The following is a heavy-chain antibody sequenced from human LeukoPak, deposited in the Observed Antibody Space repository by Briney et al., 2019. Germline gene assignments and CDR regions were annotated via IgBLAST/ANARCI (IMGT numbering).Heavy chain of an antibody. CDR3: ARPTYSYGSGSYYGY. CDR2: ISADGNII. CDR1: GFTFRNYY. J-gene: IGHJ4*02. Sequence: GGSLRLSCEASGFTFRNYYISWFRQAPGKGLEWVSWISADGNIIRYADSVKGRFTISRDNAKNPLYLQMNSLRAEDTAVYYCARPTYSYGSGSYYGYWGQGTLVTVSS. D-gene: IGHD3-10*01. V-gene: IGHV3-48*03.